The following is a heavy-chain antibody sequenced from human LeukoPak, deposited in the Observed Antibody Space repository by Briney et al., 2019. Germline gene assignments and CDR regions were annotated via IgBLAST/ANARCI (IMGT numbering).Heavy chain of an antibody. CDR1: GYTFTGYY. D-gene: IGHD6-13*01. V-gene: IGHV1-2*02. CDR3: ARVGISSSWYDSGY. Sequence: ASVKVSCKASGYTFTGYYMHWVRQAPGQGLEWMGWINPSSGGTNYEQKFQGRVTMTRDTSISTAYMELSRLRSDDTAVYYCARVGISSSWYDSGYWGQGTLVTVSS. J-gene: IGHJ4*02. CDR2: INPSSGGT.